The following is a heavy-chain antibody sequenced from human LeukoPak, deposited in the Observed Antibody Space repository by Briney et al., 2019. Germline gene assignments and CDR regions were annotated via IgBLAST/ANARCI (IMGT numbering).Heavy chain of an antibody. CDR3: ARGSYIDDAFDI. V-gene: IGHV1-8*01. CDR1: GYTFTSYD. D-gene: IGHD1-1*01. CDR2: MNPNSGNT. J-gene: IGHJ3*02. Sequence: ASVKVSCKASGYTFTSYDINWVRQATGKGLEWMGWMNPNSGNTGYAQKFQGRVTMTRNTSISTAYMELSSLRSEDTAVYYCARGSYIDDAFDIWGQGTMVTVSS.